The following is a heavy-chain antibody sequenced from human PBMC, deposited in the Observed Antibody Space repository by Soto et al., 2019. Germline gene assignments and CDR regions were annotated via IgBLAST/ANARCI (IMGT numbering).Heavy chain of an antibody. CDR2: ISPNSGNT. CDR3: VKDRDSNSWPSRDV. Sequence: SVQVSWKSSCYTFTRNGISWVRQAPGQGLEWMGWISPNSGNTRYAQKLQDRVIMTTDTSTSTAYMELRSLRSDDTAVYYCVKDRDSNSWPSRDVWGPGTAVTVSS. V-gene: IGHV1-18*01. CDR1: CYTFTRNG. D-gene: IGHD3-22*01. J-gene: IGHJ6*02.